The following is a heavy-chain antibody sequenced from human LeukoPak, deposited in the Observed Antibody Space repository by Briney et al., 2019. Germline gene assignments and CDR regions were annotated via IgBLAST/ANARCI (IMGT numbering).Heavy chain of an antibody. J-gene: IGHJ4*02. D-gene: IGHD6-19*01. CDR1: GLTFSNYW. Sequence: GGSLRLSCAASGLTFSNYWMSWVRQAPGKGLEWVANIKQDGSEKYYVDSVKGRFTISRDNAKNSLYLQMNSLRAEDTAVYYCARDLPPGIGGWSAEFDYWGQGTLVTVSS. CDR2: IKQDGSEK. V-gene: IGHV3-7*01. CDR3: ARDLPPGIGGWSAEFDY.